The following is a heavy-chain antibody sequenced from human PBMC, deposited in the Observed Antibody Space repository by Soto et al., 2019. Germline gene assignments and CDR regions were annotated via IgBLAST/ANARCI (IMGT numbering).Heavy chain of an antibody. V-gene: IGHV3-11*06. CDR3: ARDLYSSSWYLRVTSYYYGMDV. Sequence: PGGSLRLSWASSGFTFSDYYISWIRQAPGKGLEWVSYISSSSSYTNYADSVKGRFTISRDNAKNSLYLQMNSLRAEDTAVYYCARDLYSSSWYLRVTSYYYGMDVWGQGTTVTVSS. D-gene: IGHD6-13*01. CDR1: GFTFSDYY. J-gene: IGHJ6*02. CDR2: ISSSSSYT.